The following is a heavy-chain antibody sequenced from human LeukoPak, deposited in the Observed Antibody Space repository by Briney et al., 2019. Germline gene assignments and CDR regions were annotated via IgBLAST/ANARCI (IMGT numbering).Heavy chain of an antibody. CDR2: MNPDNGKT. V-gene: IGHV1-8*01. Sequence: ASVKVSCTPSVYTFTMYDINWVRQATGQGVGWMGWMNPDNGKTGYAQQFQGRVTMTRDTSINTVYMELSSLRYDDTAVYYCARGEYMFGHDIDFWGQGTLVTVSS. CDR1: VYTFTMYD. CDR3: ARGEYMFGHDIDF. J-gene: IGHJ4*02. D-gene: IGHD3-3*02.